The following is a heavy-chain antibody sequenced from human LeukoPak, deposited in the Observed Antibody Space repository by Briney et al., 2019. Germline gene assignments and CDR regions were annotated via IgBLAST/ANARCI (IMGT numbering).Heavy chain of an antibody. CDR1: GYSISSGYY. V-gene: IGHV4-38-2*02. CDR2: IYHSGST. Sequence: SETLSLTCTVSGYSISSGYYWGWIRQPPGKGLEWIGSIYHSGSTYYNPSLKSRVTISVDTSKNPFSLKLSSVTAADTAVYYCARAPGIAVAGLDAFDIWGQGTMVTVPS. D-gene: IGHD6-19*01. J-gene: IGHJ3*02. CDR3: ARAPGIAVAGLDAFDI.